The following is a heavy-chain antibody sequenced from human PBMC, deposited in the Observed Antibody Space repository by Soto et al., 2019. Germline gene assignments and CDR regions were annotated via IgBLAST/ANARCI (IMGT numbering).Heavy chain of an antibody. Sequence: ASVKVSCKASGYKFINHYIHWVRQAPGVGLEWMGIINPNGGGTDYTQKFQGRVTMTTDTYASTVHMELSSLRSEDTAVYFCARDSSASSTSYSFDYWGQGTLVTVSS. CDR3: ARDSSASSTSYSFDY. CDR1: GYKFINHY. V-gene: IGHV1-46*01. CDR2: INPNGGGT. D-gene: IGHD3-10*01. J-gene: IGHJ4*02.